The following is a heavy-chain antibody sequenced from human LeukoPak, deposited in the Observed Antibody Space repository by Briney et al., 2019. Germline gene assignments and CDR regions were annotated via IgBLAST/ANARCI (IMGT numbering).Heavy chain of an antibody. J-gene: IGHJ4*02. V-gene: IGHV4-61*02. CDR1: GGSISSGSYY. Sequence: SETLSLTCTFSGGSISSGSYYWSWIRQPAGKGLEWIGRIYTSGSTNYNPSLKSRVTISVDTSKNQFSLKLSSVTAADTAVYYCARGRYYDSSGYGIDYWGQGTLVTVSS. CDR2: IYTSGST. D-gene: IGHD3-22*01. CDR3: ARGRYYDSSGYGIDY.